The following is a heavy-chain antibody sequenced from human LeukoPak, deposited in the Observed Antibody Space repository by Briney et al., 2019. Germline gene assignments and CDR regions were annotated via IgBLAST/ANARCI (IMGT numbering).Heavy chain of an antibody. CDR3: ARDLGNGDQLYYYYYYMDV. V-gene: IGHV1-2*02. CDR1: GYTFTGYY. Sequence: LRASVKVSCKASGYTFTGYYIHWVRQAPGQGLEWLGWINPNSGGTNYAQKFQGRVTMTRDTSINTVYMELSRLRSDDTAVYYCARDLGNGDQLYYYYYYMDVWGKGTTVTVSS. CDR2: INPNSGGT. J-gene: IGHJ6*03. D-gene: IGHD4-17*01.